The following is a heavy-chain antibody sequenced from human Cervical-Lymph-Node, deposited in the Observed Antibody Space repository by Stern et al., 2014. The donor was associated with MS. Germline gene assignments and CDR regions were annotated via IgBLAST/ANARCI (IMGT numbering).Heavy chain of an antibody. V-gene: IGHV4-4*07. Sequence: QVQLVESGPGLVKPSETLSLTCTVSGGSVSGYYWSWIRQAPGKQLEYIGRIYTSGSPDSNPSLKSRVSMSVDTSRNQFSLKLSSVTAADTAVYFCARVLPAPRTIDYWGQGTLVTVSS. D-gene: IGHD2-2*01. CDR1: GGSVSGYY. CDR2: IYTSGSP. J-gene: IGHJ4*02. CDR3: ARVLPAPRTIDY.